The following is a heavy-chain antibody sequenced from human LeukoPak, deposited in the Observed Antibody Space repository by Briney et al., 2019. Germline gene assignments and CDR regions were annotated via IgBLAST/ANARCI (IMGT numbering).Heavy chain of an antibody. Sequence: AGGSLRLSCAASGFTFSSYSMNWVRQAPGKGLEWVSSISSSSSYIYYADSVKGRFTISRDNAKNSLYLQMNSLRAEDTAVYYCARGMAVAGDFDYWGQGTLVTVSS. CDR3: ARGMAVAGDFDY. CDR1: GFTFSSYS. D-gene: IGHD6-19*01. V-gene: IGHV3-21*01. CDR2: ISSSSSYI. J-gene: IGHJ4*02.